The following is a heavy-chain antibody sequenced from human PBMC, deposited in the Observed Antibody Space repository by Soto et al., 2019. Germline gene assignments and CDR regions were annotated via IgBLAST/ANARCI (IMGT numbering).Heavy chain of an antibody. CDR2: IWSDGSTK. Sequence: ESGGGVVQPGRSLRLSCAASGFTFSSYGMHWVRQAPGKGLEWVAVIWSDGSTKYYADSVKGRFTISRDISNTLYLQMNNLRAEDTAIYYCARDLRRGYGMDVWGQGTTVTVSS. V-gene: IGHV3-33*01. CDR3: ARDLRRGYGMDV. J-gene: IGHJ6*02. CDR1: GFTFSSYG.